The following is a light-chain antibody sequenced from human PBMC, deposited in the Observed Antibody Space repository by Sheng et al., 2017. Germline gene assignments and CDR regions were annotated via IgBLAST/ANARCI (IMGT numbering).Light chain of an antibody. CDR1: SSDIGFHNF. Sequence: QSALTQPASVSGSPGQSITISCTGTSSDIGFHNFVSWYQQYPGNAPQLLIFDVNKRPSGVSARFSGSKSGNTASLTISGLQAEDEADYYCSSYTTISTWVFGGGTNLTVL. V-gene: IGLV2-14*03. J-gene: IGLJ3*02. CDR2: DVN. CDR3: SSYTTISTWV.